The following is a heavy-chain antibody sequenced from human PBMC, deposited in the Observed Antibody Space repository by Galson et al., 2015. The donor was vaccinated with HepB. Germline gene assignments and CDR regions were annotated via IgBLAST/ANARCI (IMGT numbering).Heavy chain of an antibody. V-gene: IGHV3-23*01. CDR2: ISGSGGST. CDR1: GFTFSRYA. Sequence: SLRLSCAASGFTFSRYAMSWVRQAPGKGLEWVSAISGSGGSTYYADSVKGRFTISRDNSKNTLYLQMNSLRAEDTAVYYCAKGIAVAGTQGGIGGYRGQGTLVTVSS. D-gene: IGHD6-19*01. CDR3: AKGIAVAGTQGGIGGY. J-gene: IGHJ4*02.